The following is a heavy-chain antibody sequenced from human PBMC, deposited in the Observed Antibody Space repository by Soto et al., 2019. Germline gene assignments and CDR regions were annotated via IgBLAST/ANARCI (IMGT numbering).Heavy chain of an antibody. CDR1: GFTFSSYD. D-gene: IGHD3-22*01. J-gene: IGHJ6*02. Sequence: GGSLRLSCAASGFTFSSYDMHWVRQATGKGLEWVSAIGTAGDTYYPGSVKGRFTIFRGNAKNSLYLQMNSLRAEDTAVYYCARGYYDSSGYYYDYYYGMDVWGQGTTVTVSS. CDR3: ARGYYDSSGYYYDYYYGMDV. CDR2: IGTAGDT. V-gene: IGHV3-13*01.